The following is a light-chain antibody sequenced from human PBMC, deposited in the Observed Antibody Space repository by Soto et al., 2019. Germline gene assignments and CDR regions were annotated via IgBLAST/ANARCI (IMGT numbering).Light chain of an antibody. Sequence: IQMTQSPSSLSASVGDKVTITCQASQDIRHYLNWYQHKPGEAPKLLIYAASNLETGVPSRFSGGGSGTHFTLTISTLQPEDFSTYSCQQYDGLPLTFGGGTRVESK. V-gene: IGKV1-33*01. J-gene: IGKJ4*01. CDR3: QQYDGLPLT. CDR1: QDIRHY. CDR2: AAS.